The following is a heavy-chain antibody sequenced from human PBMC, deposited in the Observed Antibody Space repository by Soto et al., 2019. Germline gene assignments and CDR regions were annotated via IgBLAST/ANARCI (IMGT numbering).Heavy chain of an antibody. CDR3: AKDGGYSYGYDYGAFDI. J-gene: IGHJ3*02. Sequence: LRLSCAASGFTFSSYAMSWVRQAPGKGLEWVSAISGSGGSTYYADSVKGRFTISRDNSKNTLYLQMNSLRAEDTAVYYCAKDGGYSYGYDYGAFDIWGQGTMVTVS. CDR2: ISGSGGST. CDR1: GFTFSSYA. D-gene: IGHD5-18*01. V-gene: IGHV3-23*01.